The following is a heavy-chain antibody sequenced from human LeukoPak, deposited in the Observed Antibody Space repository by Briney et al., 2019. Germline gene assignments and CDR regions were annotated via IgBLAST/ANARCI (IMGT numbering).Heavy chain of an antibody. CDR2: IYHSGST. V-gene: IGHV4-38-2*01. CDR3: ARGHRTGHFDY. D-gene: IGHD3/OR15-3a*01. Sequence: PSETLSLTCAVSGYSISSGYYWGWIRQPPGKGLGWIGSIYHSGSTYYNPSLKSRVTISVDTSKNQFSLKLSSVTAADTAVYYCARGHRTGHFDYWGQGTLVTVSS. J-gene: IGHJ4*02. CDR1: GYSISSGYY.